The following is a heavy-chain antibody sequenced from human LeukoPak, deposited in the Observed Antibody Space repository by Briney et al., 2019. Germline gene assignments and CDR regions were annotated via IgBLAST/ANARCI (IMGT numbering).Heavy chain of an antibody. Sequence: PSETLSLTCAVYGGSFSGYYWSWIRQPPGKGLEWIGEINHSVSTNYNPSLKSRVTISVDTSKNQFSLKLSSVTAADTAVYYCARRSGYSYVDYWGQGTLVPVSS. CDR2: INHSVST. J-gene: IGHJ4*02. CDR3: ARRSGYSYVDY. D-gene: IGHD5-18*01. V-gene: IGHV4-34*01. CDR1: GGSFSGYY.